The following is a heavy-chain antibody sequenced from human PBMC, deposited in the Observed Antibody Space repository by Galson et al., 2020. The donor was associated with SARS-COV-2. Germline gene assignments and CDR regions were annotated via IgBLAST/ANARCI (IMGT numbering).Heavy chain of an antibody. D-gene: IGHD6-6*01. Sequence: GGSLRLSCAASGFTFSRYAMHWVRQAPGKGLEWVAVMSYDGSNEYNTDSVMGRFTISRDISKDTLYLQMNSLRAEDTGVYYCARGSSSDFYHYAMDVWGQGTTVTVTS. CDR3: ARGSSSDFYHYAMDV. CDR2: MSYDGSNE. V-gene: IGHV3-30*04. J-gene: IGHJ6*02. CDR1: GFTFSRYA.